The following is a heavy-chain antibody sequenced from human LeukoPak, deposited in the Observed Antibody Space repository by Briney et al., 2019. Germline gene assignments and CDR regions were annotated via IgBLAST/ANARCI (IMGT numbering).Heavy chain of an antibody. CDR2: IYYSGST. CDR3: ARVHRSGYSKALFFDY. D-gene: IGHD3-22*01. V-gene: IGHV4-59*01. CDR1: GGSLTYYY. Sequence: SETLSLTCSVSGGSLTYYYWTWIRQPPGKGLEWIGYIYYSGSTNYNPSLKSRVTISVDTSKNQFSLKLSSVTAADTAVYYCARVHRSGYSKALFFDYWGQGTLVTVSS. J-gene: IGHJ4*02.